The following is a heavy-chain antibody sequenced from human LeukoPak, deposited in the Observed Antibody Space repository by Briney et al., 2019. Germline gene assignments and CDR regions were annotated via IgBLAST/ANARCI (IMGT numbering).Heavy chain of an antibody. CDR2: INHSGST. D-gene: IGHD1-7*01. V-gene: IGHV4-34*01. CDR1: GGSFSGYY. J-gene: IGHJ4*02. CDR3: ARSHRKLFDY. Sequence: SETLSLTCSVYGGSFSGYYWSWIRQPPGKWLEWIGEINHSGSTNYNPSLKSRVTISVDTSKNQFSLKLSSVTAADTAVYYCARSHRKLFDYWGQGTLVTVSS.